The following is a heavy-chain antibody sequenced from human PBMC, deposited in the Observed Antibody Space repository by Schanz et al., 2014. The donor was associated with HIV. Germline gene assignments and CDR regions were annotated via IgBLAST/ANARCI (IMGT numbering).Heavy chain of an antibody. CDR1: GFTFSDHY. CDR3: TRGRFLERGGMDV. D-gene: IGHD3-3*01. CDR2: IWFDGRNK. Sequence: VHLVESGGGLVQPGGSLRLSCAASGFTFSDHYMDWVRQAPGKGLEWVPVIWFDGRNKYYGDSVKGRFMISRDNSNNTLYLQMNSLRAEDTAVYFCTRGRFLERGGMDVWGQGTAVTVSS. V-gene: IGHV3-33*08. J-gene: IGHJ6*02.